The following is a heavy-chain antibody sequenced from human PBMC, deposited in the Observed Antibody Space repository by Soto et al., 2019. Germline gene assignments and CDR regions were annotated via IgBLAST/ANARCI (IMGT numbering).Heavy chain of an antibody. Sequence: GGSLRLSCAASGFTFSSYAMSWVRQAPGKGLEWVSAISGSGGSTYYADSVKGRFTISRDNSKNTLYLQMNSLRAEDTAVYYCAKVVADYDIYGMDVWGQGTTVTVSS. D-gene: IGHD3-9*01. CDR1: GFTFSSYA. J-gene: IGHJ6*02. CDR3: AKVVADYDIYGMDV. CDR2: ISGSGGST. V-gene: IGHV3-23*01.